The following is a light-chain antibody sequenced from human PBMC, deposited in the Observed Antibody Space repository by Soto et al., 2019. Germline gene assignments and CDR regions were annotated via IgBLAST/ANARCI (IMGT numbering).Light chain of an antibody. CDR2: KDS. Sequence: SYELTQPSSVSVSPGQTARITCSGDVLAKKYARWFQQKPGQAPVLVIYKDSERPSGIPERFSGSKAGTSASLTISGLRSEDDAYYYCASGGAAAEDSLSSPFYVFGTGTKVTVL. CDR1: VLAKKY. CDR3: ASGGAAAEDSLSSPFYV. V-gene: IGLV3-27*01. J-gene: IGLJ1*01.